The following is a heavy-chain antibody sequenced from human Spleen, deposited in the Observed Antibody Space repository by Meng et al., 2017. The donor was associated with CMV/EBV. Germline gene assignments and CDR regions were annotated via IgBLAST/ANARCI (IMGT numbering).Heavy chain of an antibody. CDR2: IYTDGRK. V-gene: IGHV3-53*01. Sequence: GSLRLSCAASGFFVSSNYMSWVRQAPGSGMEWVSIIYTDGRKYYSDSVKGRFTISKDNSKNTLFLQMNSLRADDTAVYYCVRFHGSAWGQGTMVTVSS. J-gene: IGHJ3*01. D-gene: IGHD3-10*01. CDR3: VRFHGSA. CDR1: GFFVSSNY.